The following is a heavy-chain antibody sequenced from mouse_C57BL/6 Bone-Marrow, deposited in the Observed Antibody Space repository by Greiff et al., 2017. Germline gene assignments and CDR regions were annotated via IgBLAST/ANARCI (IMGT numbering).Heavy chain of an antibody. CDR3: ASEEILYYCYCNARDY. J-gene: IGHJ4*01. V-gene: IGHV1-72*01. CDR2: IDPNSGGT. D-gene: IGHD1-1*01. Sequence: QVQLQQPGAELVKPGASVKLSCKASGYTFTSYWMHWVKQRPGRGLEWIGRIDPNSGGTKYNEKFKSKATLTVDKPSSTAYMQLSSLTSEDSAVYYCASEEILYYCYCNARDYWDRGTSVTVTS. CDR1: GYTFTSYW.